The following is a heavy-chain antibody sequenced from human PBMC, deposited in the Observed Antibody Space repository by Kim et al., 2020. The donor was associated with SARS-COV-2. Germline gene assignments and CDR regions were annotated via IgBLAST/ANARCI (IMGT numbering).Heavy chain of an antibody. D-gene: IGHD3-10*01. CDR3: ATDRRLLLWFGELGGMDV. V-gene: IGHV1-3*01. CDR1: GYTLTSYS. J-gene: IGHJ6*02. CDR2: INAGNGNT. Sequence: ASVKVSCKASGYTLTSYSMHWVRQAPGQRLEWMGWINAGNGNTKYSQKFQGRVTITRDTSASTAYMELSSLRSEDTAVYYCATDRRLLLWFGELGGMDVWGQGTTVTVSS.